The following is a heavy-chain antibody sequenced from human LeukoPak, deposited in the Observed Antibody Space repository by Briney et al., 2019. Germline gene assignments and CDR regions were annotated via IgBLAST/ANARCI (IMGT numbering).Heavy chain of an antibody. D-gene: IGHD5-18*01. J-gene: IGHJ4*02. CDR1: GGSISSSSYY. V-gene: IGHV4-39*01. Sequence: PSETLSLTCTVSGGSISSSSYYWGWIRQPPGKGLEWIGSIYYSGSTNYNPSLKSRVNISLDTSKNQVSLRLNFVTAADTAVYYCARHDPPWIQSGLGFDYWGQGTLVTVSS. CDR2: IYYSGST. CDR3: ARHDPPWIQSGLGFDY.